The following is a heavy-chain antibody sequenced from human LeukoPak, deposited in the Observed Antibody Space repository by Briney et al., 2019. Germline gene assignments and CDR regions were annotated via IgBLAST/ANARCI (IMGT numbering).Heavy chain of an antibody. D-gene: IGHD2-15*01. CDR2: IVVGSGNT. CDR1: GFTFTSSA. Sequence: SVKVSCKASGFTFTSSAVQWVRQARGQRLEWIGWIVVGSGNTNYAQKFQERVTITRDMSTSTAYMELSSLRSEDTAVYYCARDLVVVVAARGRHGMDVWGQGTTVTVSS. J-gene: IGHJ6*02. V-gene: IGHV1-58*01. CDR3: ARDLVVVVAARGRHGMDV.